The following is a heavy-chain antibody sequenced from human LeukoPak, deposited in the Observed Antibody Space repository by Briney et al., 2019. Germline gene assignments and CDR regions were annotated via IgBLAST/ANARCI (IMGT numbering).Heavy chain of an antibody. D-gene: IGHD1-26*01. CDR2: IGYDGSSK. CDR1: GFSFSSYG. J-gene: IGHJ4*02. CDR3: ARGEFRFRGSYLDY. V-gene: IGHV3-33*01. Sequence: PGRSLRLSCAASGFSFSSYGMHWVRQAPAKGLEWVAVIGYDGSSKYYGDSVKGRFTISRDNSKNTPYLQVNSLRAEDTAVYYCARGEFRFRGSYLDYWGQGTLVTVSS.